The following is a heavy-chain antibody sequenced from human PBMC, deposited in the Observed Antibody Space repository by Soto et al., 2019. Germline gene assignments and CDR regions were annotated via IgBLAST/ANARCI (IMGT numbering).Heavy chain of an antibody. J-gene: IGHJ4*02. D-gene: IGHD6-19*01. Sequence: SETLSLTCAVYGGSFSGYYWSWIRQPPGKGLEWIGEINHSGSTNYNPSLKSRVTISVDTSKNQFSLKLSSVTAADTAVYYCARDAAVAGKEEGFDYWGQGTLVTVSS. V-gene: IGHV4-34*01. CDR1: GGSFSGYY. CDR2: INHSGST. CDR3: ARDAAVAGKEEGFDY.